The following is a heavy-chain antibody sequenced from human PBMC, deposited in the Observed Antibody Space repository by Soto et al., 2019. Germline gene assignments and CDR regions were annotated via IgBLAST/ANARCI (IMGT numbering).Heavy chain of an antibody. CDR2: IIPILGIA. J-gene: IGHJ3*02. D-gene: IGHD3-9*01. Sequence: GASVKVSCKASGGTFSSYTISWVRQAPGQGLGWMGRIIPILGIANYAQKFQGRVTITADKSTSTAYMELSSLRSEDTAVYYCAREGALITIFPPDAFGIWGQGTMVTVSS. V-gene: IGHV1-69*04. CDR1: GGTFSSYT. CDR3: AREGALITIFPPDAFGI.